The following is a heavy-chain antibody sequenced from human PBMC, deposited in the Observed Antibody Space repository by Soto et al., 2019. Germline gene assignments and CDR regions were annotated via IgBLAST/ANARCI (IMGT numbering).Heavy chain of an antibody. V-gene: IGHV4-31*03. D-gene: IGHD4-17*01. J-gene: IGHJ4*02. CDR2: IYYSGST. CDR1: GGSISSGGYY. Sequence: SETVSLTCTVSGGSISSGGYYWSWIRQHPGKGLEWIGYIYYSGSTYYNPSLKSRVTISVDTSKNQFSLKLSSVTAADTAVYYCARFHDYGGNSENSYFDYWGQGTLVTVSS. CDR3: ARFHDYGGNSENSYFDY.